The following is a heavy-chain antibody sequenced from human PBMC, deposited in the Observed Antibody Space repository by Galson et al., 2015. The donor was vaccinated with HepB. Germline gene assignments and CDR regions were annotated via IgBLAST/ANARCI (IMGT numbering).Heavy chain of an antibody. CDR1: GLTFTTYG. CDR2: ISGYNDNT. D-gene: IGHD1/OR15-1a*01. Sequence: SVKVSCKASGLTFTTYGISWVRQAPRQGLEWMGWISGYNDNTNYAQKFQGRVTMTTDTSTDTAYMELRSLRSDDTAVYYCARNNSDNGAFDLWGQGTMVTVSS. CDR3: ARNNSDNGAFDL. J-gene: IGHJ3*01. V-gene: IGHV1-18*01.